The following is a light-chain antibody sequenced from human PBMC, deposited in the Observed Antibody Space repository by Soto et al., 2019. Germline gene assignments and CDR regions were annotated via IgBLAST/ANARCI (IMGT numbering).Light chain of an antibody. CDR3: QQIYSTPPT. J-gene: IGKJ4*01. V-gene: IGKV1-39*01. CDR1: QSITSY. Sequence: DIQMTQSPSSLSASVGDRVTITCRASQSITSYLNWYQQKPGQAPKLLIYGASSLQSGVPSRFSGSGSGTDFTLTISSLQPEDFGSYYCQQIYSTPPTFGGGTKVEIK. CDR2: GAS.